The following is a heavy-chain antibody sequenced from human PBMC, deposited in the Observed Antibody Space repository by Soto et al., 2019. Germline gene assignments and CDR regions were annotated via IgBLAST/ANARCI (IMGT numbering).Heavy chain of an antibody. CDR3: ARGDNYGDYVDY. Sequence: PSETLSLTCAVSGGSISSGGYSWSWIRQPPGKGLERIGYIYHSGSTYYNPSLKSRVTISVDRSKNQFSLKLSSVTAADTAVYYCARGDNYGDYVDYWGQGTLVTVSS. J-gene: IGHJ4*02. CDR1: GGSISSGGYS. V-gene: IGHV4-30-2*01. CDR2: IYHSGST. D-gene: IGHD4-17*01.